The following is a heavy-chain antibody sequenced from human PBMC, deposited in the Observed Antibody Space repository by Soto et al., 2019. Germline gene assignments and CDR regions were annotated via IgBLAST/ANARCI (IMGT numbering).Heavy chain of an antibody. D-gene: IGHD2-2*01. Sequence: QSGGSLRLSCVGSGFTFSIYSMTWVRQAPGKGLEWVSSIGPRGDYTHYADSVKGRFSISRDNSKNTLYLQMNSLRVEDTAVYYCSRLDPGHCSSISCRDFDYWGQGTLVTVSS. V-gene: IGHV3-23*01. CDR3: SRLDPGHCSSISCRDFDY. J-gene: IGHJ4*02. CDR1: GFTFSIYS. CDR2: IGPRGDYT.